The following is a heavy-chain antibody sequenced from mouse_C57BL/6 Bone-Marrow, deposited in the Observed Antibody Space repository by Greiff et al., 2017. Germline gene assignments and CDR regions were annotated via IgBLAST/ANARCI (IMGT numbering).Heavy chain of an antibody. CDR1: GYTFTSYW. Sequence: QVQLQQPGAELVMPGASVKLSCKASGYTFTSYWMHWVKQRPGQGLEWIGEIDPSDSYTNYNQKFKGKSTLTVDKSSSTAYMQLSSLTSEDSAVYYWARRGGWLLWFAYWGQGTLVTVSA. CDR3: ARRGGWLLWFAY. D-gene: IGHD2-3*01. V-gene: IGHV1-69*01. J-gene: IGHJ3*01. CDR2: IDPSDSYT.